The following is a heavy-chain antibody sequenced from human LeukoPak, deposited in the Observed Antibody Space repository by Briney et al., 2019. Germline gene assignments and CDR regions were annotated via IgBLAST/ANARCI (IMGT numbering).Heavy chain of an antibody. CDR1: GYTLTGYY. D-gene: IGHD6-19*01. CDR3: AREPLSRIAVAGWFDP. J-gene: IGHJ5*02. Sequence: ASVKVSCKASGYTLTGYYVHWVRQAPGQGLEWMGWINPNSGGTNYAQKFQGRVTMTRDTSISTAYMELSRLRSDDTAVYYCAREPLSRIAVAGWFDPWGQGTLVTVSS. CDR2: INPNSGGT. V-gene: IGHV1-2*02.